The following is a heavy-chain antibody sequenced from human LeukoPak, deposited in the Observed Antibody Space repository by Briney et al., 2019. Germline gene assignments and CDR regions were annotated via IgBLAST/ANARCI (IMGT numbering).Heavy chain of an antibody. CDR1: GGSISSYY. V-gene: IGHV4-59*08. J-gene: IGHJ3*02. D-gene: IGHD5-24*01. CDR2: IYYSGST. CDR3: ARYPTPWRLVGISQLGLAAFDI. Sequence: PSETLSLTCTVSGGSISSYYWSWIRQPPGKGLEWIGYIYYSGSTNYNPSLKSRVTISVDTSKNQFSLKLSSATAADTAVYYCARYPTPWRLVGISQLGLAAFDIWGQGTMVTVSS.